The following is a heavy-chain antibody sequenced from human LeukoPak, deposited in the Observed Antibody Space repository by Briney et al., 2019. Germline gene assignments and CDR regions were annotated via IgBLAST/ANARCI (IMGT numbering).Heavy chain of an antibody. CDR2: MNPNSGDT. V-gene: IGHV1-8*01. D-gene: IGHD5-12*01. J-gene: IGHJ4*02. Sequence: ASVKVSCKASGYTFTSYDISWVRQATGQGLEWMGWMNPNSGDTGYAQKFQGRVTMTRNTPITTAYMELSSLRSEDTAVYYCARGRRYSGYDAFGYWGQGTLVTVSS. CDR3: ARGRRYSGYDAFGY. CDR1: GYTFTSYD.